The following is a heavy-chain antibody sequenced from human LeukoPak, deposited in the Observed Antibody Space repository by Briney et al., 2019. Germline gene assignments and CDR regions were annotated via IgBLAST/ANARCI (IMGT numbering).Heavy chain of an antibody. CDR1: TFTFSRYW. D-gene: IGHD3-3*01. CDR2: INSDGTNT. Sequence: GGSLRLSCAASTFTFSRYWMHWVRQAPAKGLVWVSRINSDGTNTYYADSVKGRFTISRDNTKNTLYLQMNSLRTEDTAVYYCARDRAAFGVVQVGYWGQGTLVTVSS. CDR3: ARDRAAFGVVQVGY. J-gene: IGHJ4*02. V-gene: IGHV3-74*01.